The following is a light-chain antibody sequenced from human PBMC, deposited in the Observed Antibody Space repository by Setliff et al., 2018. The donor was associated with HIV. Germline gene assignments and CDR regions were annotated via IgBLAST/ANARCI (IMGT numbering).Light chain of an antibody. CDR3: QSFDNYFSDSRL. CDR2: GDN. Sequence: QSALTQPPSVSGAPGQTVTISCTGTSSNIGAGFDVNWYRQFPGTAPKLLIYGDNNRPSGVPDRFSGAKSGTSASLAITGLQTEDEADYYCQSFDNYFSDSRLFGGGTKVTVL. CDR1: SSNIGAGFD. V-gene: IGLV1-40*01. J-gene: IGLJ3*02.